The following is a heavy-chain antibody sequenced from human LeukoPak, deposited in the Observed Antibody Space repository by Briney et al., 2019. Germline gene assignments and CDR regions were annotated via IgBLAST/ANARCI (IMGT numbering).Heavy chain of an antibody. D-gene: IGHD4-17*01. CDR1: GFTFSSYW. CDR3: ARDSHVNDYVSDY. V-gene: IGHV3-7*01. J-gene: IGHJ4*02. Sequence: GGSLRLSCAASGFTFSSYWMSWVRQAPGKGLEWVANIKQDGSEKYYVDSVKGRFTISRDNAKNSLYLQMNSLRAEDTAVYYCARDSHVNDYVSDYWSQGTLVTVSS. CDR2: IKQDGSEK.